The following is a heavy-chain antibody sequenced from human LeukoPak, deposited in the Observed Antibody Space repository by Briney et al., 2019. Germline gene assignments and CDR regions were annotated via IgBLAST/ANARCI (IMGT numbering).Heavy chain of an antibody. CDR2: ISGSGGST. V-gene: IGHV3-23*01. Sequence: GGSLRLSCAASGFTFSSYAMSWVRQAPGKGLEWVSAISGSGGSTYYADSVKGRFTISRDNSKNTLYLQMNSLRAEDTAVYYCPKASYYDGDPFDYWGQGTQVTVSS. CDR3: PKASYYDGDPFDY. D-gene: IGHD3-22*01. CDR1: GFTFSSYA. J-gene: IGHJ4*02.